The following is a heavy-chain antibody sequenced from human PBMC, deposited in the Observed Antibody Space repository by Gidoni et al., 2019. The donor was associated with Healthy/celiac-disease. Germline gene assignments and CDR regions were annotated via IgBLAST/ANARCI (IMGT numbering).Heavy chain of an antibody. CDR3: ARDERSSYAGGWFDP. V-gene: IGHV4-38-2*02. CDR2: IYHSGST. D-gene: IGHD2-2*01. CDR1: GYSISSGYY. J-gene: IGHJ5*02. Sequence: QVLLQESGSGLVKPSETLSLTCAVSGYSISSGYYWGWIRQPPGKGLEWIGSIYHSGSTYYNPSLKSRVTISVDTSKNQFSLKLSSVTAADTAVYYCARDERSSYAGGWFDPWGQGTLVTVSS.